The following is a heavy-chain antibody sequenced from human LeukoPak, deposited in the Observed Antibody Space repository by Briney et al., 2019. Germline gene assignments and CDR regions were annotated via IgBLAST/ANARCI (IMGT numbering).Heavy chain of an antibody. J-gene: IGHJ4*02. D-gene: IGHD1-26*01. CDR3: ARRLVVGATYYFDY. V-gene: IGHV5-51*01. CDR1: GYSFTSYW. CDR2: IYPGDSDT. Sequence: GESLKISCRGSGYSFTSYWIGWVRQMPGKGLECMGIIYPGDSDTRYRPSFQGQVTISADKSISTAYLQWSSLKASDTAMYYCARRLVVGATYYFDYWGQGTLVTVSS.